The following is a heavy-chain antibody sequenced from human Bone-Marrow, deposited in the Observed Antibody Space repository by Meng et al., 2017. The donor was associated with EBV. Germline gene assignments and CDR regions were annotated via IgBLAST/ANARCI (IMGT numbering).Heavy chain of an antibody. D-gene: IGHD3-10*01. Sequence: MYLVQSWAGVKIPGSSVKVSLQSSGGTFNRDAVSWVRQAPGQGLEWMGGLIPMFGAPNYAQKFQDRVTITADESTSTHYMELSSLKSEDTAVYYCASESGRGYTPDYWGQGTLVTVSS. J-gene: IGHJ4*02. CDR2: LIPMFGAP. CDR1: GGTFNRDA. V-gene: IGHV1-69*01. CDR3: ASESGRGYTPDY.